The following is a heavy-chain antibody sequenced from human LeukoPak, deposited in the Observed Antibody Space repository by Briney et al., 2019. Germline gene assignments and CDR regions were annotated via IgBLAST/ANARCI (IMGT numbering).Heavy chain of an antibody. D-gene: IGHD5-12*01. CDR1: GYTFTGYY. Sequence: SVKVSCKASGYTFTGYYIHWVRQAPGQGLEWVGWINPNSGGTNYAQKFQGRVTMTRYPSTTYMELSRLTSADTAVYFCARAYSGYEAFDYWGQGTLVTVSS. J-gene: IGHJ4*02. CDR3: ARAYSGYEAFDY. CDR2: INPNSGGT. V-gene: IGHV1-2*02.